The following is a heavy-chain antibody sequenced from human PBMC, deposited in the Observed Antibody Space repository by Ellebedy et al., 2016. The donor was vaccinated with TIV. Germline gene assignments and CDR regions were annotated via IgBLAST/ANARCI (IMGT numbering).Heavy chain of an antibody. J-gene: IGHJ5*02. V-gene: IGHV4-34*01. D-gene: IGHD3-9*01. Sequence: SETLSLTXAVYGGSFSGYYWSWIRQPPGKGLERIGEINHSGSTNYNPSLKSRVTISVDTSKNQFSLKLSSVTAADTAVYYCARAYYDILTGPKDPKFDPWGQGTLVTVSS. CDR2: INHSGST. CDR3: ARAYYDILTGPKDPKFDP. CDR1: GGSFSGYY.